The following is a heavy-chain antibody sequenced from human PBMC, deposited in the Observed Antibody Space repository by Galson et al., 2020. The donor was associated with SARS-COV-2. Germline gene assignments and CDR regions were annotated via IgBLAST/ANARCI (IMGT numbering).Heavy chain of an antibody. Sequence: NSGGSLRLSCAASGFTFSSYSMNWVRQAPGKGLEWVSSISSSSSYIYYADSVKGRFTISRDNAKNSLYLQMNSLRAEDTAVYYCARIIVAVAGDYWGQGTLVTVSS. CDR3: ARIIVAVAGDY. J-gene: IGHJ4*02. CDR1: GFTFSSYS. D-gene: IGHD6-19*01. CDR2: ISSSSSYI. V-gene: IGHV3-21*01.